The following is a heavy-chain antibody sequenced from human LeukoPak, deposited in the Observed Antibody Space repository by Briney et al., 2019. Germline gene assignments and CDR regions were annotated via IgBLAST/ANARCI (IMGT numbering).Heavy chain of an antibody. CDR1: GFTFTNYW. CDR3: VRESSYAFHT. V-gene: IGHV3-74*01. CDR2: VKSDGSYT. J-gene: IGHJ3*02. Sequence: GGSLRLSCAASGFTFTNYWMDWVRQAPGKGLVWVSAVKSDGSYTFYADSVKGRFTISRDNAKNTLFLQMNSLRAEDTAVYYCVRESSYAFHTWGQGTMVTVSS.